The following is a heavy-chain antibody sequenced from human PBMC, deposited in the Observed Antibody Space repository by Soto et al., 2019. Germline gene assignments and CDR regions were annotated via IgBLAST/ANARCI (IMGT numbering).Heavy chain of an antibody. CDR1: VFSCRTYA. J-gene: IGHJ3*01. CDR2: ISYAGINA. Sequence: GALRVACTASVFSCRTYAMYWVRQAPGNRLEWVAIISYAGINAQYADSVKCRFTVARDNSKNTLYLQMHSLTAEDTAVYYCARDGGGFGELLLNSYDAFDLWGQGKLVTVSS. CDR3: ARDGGGFGELLLNSYDAFDL. D-gene: IGHD3-10*01. V-gene: IGHV3-30*04.